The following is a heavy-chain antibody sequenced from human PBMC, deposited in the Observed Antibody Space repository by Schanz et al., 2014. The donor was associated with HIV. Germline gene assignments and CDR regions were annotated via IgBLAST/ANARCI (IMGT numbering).Heavy chain of an antibody. CDR3: ARDGGEV. V-gene: IGHV3-7*01. CDR1: GFRFRSYW. CDR2: IKEDGSEK. J-gene: IGHJ6*02. D-gene: IGHD3-16*01. Sequence: VQLVESGGGVVQPGRSLRLSCAASGFRFRSYWMSWVRQAPGKGLEWVANIKEDGSEKYHADSVKGRFTISRDNAKNSLFLQMESLRAEDTAVYYCARDGGEVWGQGTTVTVSS.